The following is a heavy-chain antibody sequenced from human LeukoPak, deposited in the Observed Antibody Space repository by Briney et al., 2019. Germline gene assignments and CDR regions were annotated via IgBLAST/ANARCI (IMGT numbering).Heavy chain of an antibody. D-gene: IGHD1-20*01. Sequence: GGSLRLSCAASGFTFSSYALSWVRQAPGKGLEWVSVIYSGGSTYYADSVKGRFTISRDNSKNTLYLQMNSLRAEDTAVYYCASSLRFGIPAPDYWGQGTLVTVSS. J-gene: IGHJ4*02. CDR3: ASSLRFGIPAPDY. CDR1: GFTFSSYA. CDR2: IYSGGST. V-gene: IGHV3-66*01.